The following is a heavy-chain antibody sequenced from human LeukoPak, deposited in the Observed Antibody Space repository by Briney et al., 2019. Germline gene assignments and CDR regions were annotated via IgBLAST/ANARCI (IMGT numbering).Heavy chain of an antibody. CDR1: GYSISSGYY. CDR2: IYHSGST. CDR3: ARLLYDHYYYMDV. Sequence: SETLSLTCAVSGYSISSGYYWGWIRQPPGKGLEWIGSIYHSGSTYYNPSLKSRVTISVDTSKNQFSLKLSSVTAADTAVYYCARLLYDHYYYMDVWGKGTTVTVSS. J-gene: IGHJ6*03. V-gene: IGHV4-38-2*01.